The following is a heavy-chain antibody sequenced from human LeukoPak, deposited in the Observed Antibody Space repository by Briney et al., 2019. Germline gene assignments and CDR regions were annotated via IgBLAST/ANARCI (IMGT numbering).Heavy chain of an antibody. V-gene: IGHV3-23*01. J-gene: IGHJ4*02. CDR2: ISGSGGST. D-gene: IGHD3-22*01. CDR3: AKDQLWDLDYYDSSGYFDY. CDR1: GFTFSSYA. Sequence: GGSLRLSCAASGFTFSSYAMSWVRQAPGKGLEWVSAISGSGGSTYYADSVKGRFTISRDNSKNTLYLQMNSLRAEDTAVYYCAKDQLWDLDYYDSSGYFDYWGQGTLVTVSS.